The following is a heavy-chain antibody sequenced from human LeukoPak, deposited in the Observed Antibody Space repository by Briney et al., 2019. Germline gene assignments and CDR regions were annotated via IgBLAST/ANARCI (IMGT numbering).Heavy chain of an antibody. D-gene: IGHD6-6*01. CDR2: INAGNGNT. Sequence: ASVKVSCKASGYTFTGYYMHWVRQAPGQRLEWMGWINAGNGNTKYSQEFQGRVTITRDTSASTAYMELSSLRSEDMAVYYCARGGYSSSPDFDYWGQGTLVTVSS. J-gene: IGHJ4*02. CDR3: ARGGYSSSPDFDY. CDR1: GYTFTGYY. V-gene: IGHV1-3*03.